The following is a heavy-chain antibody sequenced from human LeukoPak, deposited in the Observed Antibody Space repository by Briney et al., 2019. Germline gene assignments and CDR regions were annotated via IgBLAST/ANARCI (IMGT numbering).Heavy chain of an antibody. D-gene: IGHD4-17*01. V-gene: IGHV3-20*04. J-gene: IGHJ4*02. CDR3: ARVASRTYGDYFDY. CDR2: INWNGGST. Sequence: PTGGSRRLSCAASGFTFDDYGMSWVRQAPGKGLEWVSGINWNGGSTGYADSVKGRFTISRDNAKNSLYLQMNSLRAEDTALYYCARVASRTYGDYFDYWGQGTMVTVSS. CDR1: GFTFDDYG.